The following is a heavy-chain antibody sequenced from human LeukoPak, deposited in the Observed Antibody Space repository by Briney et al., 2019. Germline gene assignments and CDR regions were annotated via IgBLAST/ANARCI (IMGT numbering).Heavy chain of an antibody. V-gene: IGHV4-39*01. CDR2: IYYTGNT. J-gene: IGHJ4*02. D-gene: IGHD3-10*01. CDR1: GVSIITSNSY. CDR3: AIHSGFGELVY. Sequence: SETLSLTCTVSGVSIITSNSYWGWIRQPPGKGLEWIGSIYYTGNTYYNASLKSQVSISIDTSKNQFSLRLTSVTAADTAVYYCAIHSGFGELVYWGQGTLVTVSS.